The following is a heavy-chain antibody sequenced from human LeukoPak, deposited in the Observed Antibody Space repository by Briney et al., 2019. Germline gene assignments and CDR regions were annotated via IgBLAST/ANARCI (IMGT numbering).Heavy chain of an antibody. CDR2: INPNSGGT. CDR1: GYTFTGYY. CDR3: ARARGTIRGLWLGEYGDYFDY. Sequence: ASVKVSCKASGYTFTGYYMHWVRQAPGQGLEWMGWINPNSGGTNYAQKFQGRVTMTRDTSISTAYMELSRLRSDDTAVYYCARARGTIRGLWLGEYGDYFDYWGQGTLVTVSS. J-gene: IGHJ4*02. V-gene: IGHV1-2*02. D-gene: IGHD3-10*01.